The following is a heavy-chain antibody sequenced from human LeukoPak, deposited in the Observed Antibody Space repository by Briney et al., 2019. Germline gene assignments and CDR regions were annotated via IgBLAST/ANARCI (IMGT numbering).Heavy chain of an antibody. D-gene: IGHD1-26*01. CDR1: GYTFTTYD. J-gene: IGHJ4*02. CDR3: ARVAGSIDY. Sequence: ASVKDSCKASGYTFTTYDINWVRQNTGQGLEWMGWTNPKSGYTGYAQKFQGRVTMSRDTSTSTAYMELSSLRSEDTDVYYCARVAGSIDYWGQGTLVTVSS. CDR2: TNPKSGYT. V-gene: IGHV1-8*01.